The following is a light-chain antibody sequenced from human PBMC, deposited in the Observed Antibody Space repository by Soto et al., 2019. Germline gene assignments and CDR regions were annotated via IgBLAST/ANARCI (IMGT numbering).Light chain of an antibody. J-gene: IGKJ1*01. CDR2: GAS. CDR1: QSVSNNF. CDR3: QHCGSAPRT. V-gene: IGKV3-20*01. Sequence: EIVLTQSPGTLSLSPGERATLSCRASQSVSNNFLAWYQQQPGQAPRLLIYGASNRATGVPDRFSGDGSGTDFTLTISRLEPEDFAVYYCQHCGSAPRTFGQGTKVDIK.